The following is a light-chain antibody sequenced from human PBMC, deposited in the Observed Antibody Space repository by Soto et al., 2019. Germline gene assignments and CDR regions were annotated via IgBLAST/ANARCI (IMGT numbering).Light chain of an antibody. V-gene: IGLV2-14*01. CDR2: DVS. CDR1: SSDVGGYNH. CDR3: CSYTSSSTHD. J-gene: IGLJ1*01. Sequence: QSVLTQPASVSRSPGHSIAISSTGTSSDVGGYNHVSWYQQHPGKAPKLMVYDVSNRPSGVSDRFSGSKSGNTASLTVSGLQAEDEADYYCCSYTSSSTHDFGTGTKVTVL.